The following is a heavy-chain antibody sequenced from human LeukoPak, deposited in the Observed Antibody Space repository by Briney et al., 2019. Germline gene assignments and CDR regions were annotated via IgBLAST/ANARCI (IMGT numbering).Heavy chain of an antibody. Sequence: SETLSLTCAVYVGSFSGYYWSWIRQPPGKGREWIGEINHSGRTNYNPSLKRRVTISVDTSKNQFSLKLSSVTAADPAVYYCARGASYSRSWYDYWGQGTLVTVSS. CDR1: VGSFSGYY. D-gene: IGHD6-13*01. CDR3: ARGASYSRSWYDY. CDR2: INHSGRT. V-gene: IGHV4-34*01. J-gene: IGHJ4*02.